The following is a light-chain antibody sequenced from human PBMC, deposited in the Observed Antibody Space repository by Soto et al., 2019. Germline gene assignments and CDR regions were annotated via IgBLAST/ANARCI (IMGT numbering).Light chain of an antibody. CDR3: CSYAGSSTHRVV. Sequence: QSALTQPASVSGSPGQSITISCTGTSSDVGSYNLVSWYQQHPGKAPKLMIYEGSKRPSGVSNRFSGSKSGNTASLTISGLQAEDEADYYCCSYAGSSTHRVVFGGGTQLTVL. J-gene: IGLJ2*01. CDR1: SSDVGSYNL. CDR2: EGS. V-gene: IGLV2-23*01.